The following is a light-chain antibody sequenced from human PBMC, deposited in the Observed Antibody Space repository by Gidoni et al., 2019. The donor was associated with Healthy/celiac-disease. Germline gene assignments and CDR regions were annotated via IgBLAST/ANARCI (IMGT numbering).Light chain of an antibody. CDR2: AAS. J-gene: IGKJ1*01. V-gene: IGKV1-39*01. CDR3: QQSYSTPPT. Sequence: IQMTQSPSSLSASVGDSVTITCRASQSISSYLNWYQQKPGKAPKLLIYAASSLQSGVPSRFSGRGSGTDFTLTISSLQPEDFATYYCQQSYSTPPTFXQXTKVEIK. CDR1: QSISSY.